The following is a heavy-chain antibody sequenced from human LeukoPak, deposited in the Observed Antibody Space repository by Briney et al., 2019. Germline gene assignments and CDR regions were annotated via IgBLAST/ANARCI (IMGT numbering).Heavy chain of an antibody. D-gene: IGHD3-10*01. CDR3: AKNYYGSATYYKPFDS. CDR2: ISGDGGTT. V-gene: IGHV3-43*02. Sequence: GGSLRLSCAASGFTFDDFAMHWVRQAPGKGLEWVSLISGDGGTTYYADSVKGRFTISRDNSKNSLYLQINRLRPEDTAFYYCAKNYYGSATYYKPFDSWGRGTLVTVSS. CDR1: GFTFDDFA. J-gene: IGHJ4*02.